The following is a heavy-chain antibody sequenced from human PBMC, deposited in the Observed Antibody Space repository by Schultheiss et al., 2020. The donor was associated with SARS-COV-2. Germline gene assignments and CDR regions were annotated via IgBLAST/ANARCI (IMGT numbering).Heavy chain of an antibody. Sequence: ASVKVSCKASGYTFTSYAMHWVRQAPGQRLEWMGWINAGNGNTKYSQKFQGRVTITRDTSASTAYMELSSLRSEDTAVYYCARGVPARSGWEDYYYYGMDVWGQGTTVTVSS. J-gene: IGHJ6*02. CDR2: INAGNGNT. V-gene: IGHV1-3*01. CDR3: ARGVPARSGWEDYYYYGMDV. CDR1: GYTFTSYA. D-gene: IGHD6-19*01.